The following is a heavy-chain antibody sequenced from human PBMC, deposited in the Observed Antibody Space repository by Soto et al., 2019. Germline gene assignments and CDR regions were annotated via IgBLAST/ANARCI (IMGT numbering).Heavy chain of an antibody. J-gene: IGHJ4*02. Sequence: SVKGSCKASGGTFSSYAISWVRQAPGQGLEWMGGIIPIFGTANYAQKFEGRVTITADESTSTAYMEMKSLRAEDTAVYYCGRDPYSGARYYLDLWGQGTQVTVSS. CDR2: IIPIFGTA. V-gene: IGHV1-69*13. CDR1: GGTFSSYA. D-gene: IGHD1-26*01. CDR3: GRDPYSGARYYLDL.